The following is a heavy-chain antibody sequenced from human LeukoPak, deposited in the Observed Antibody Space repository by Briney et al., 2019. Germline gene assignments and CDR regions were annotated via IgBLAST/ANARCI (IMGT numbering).Heavy chain of an antibody. CDR1: GYTFTGYY. Sequence: ASVKVSCKASGYTFTGYYMHWVRQAPGQGLEWMGWINPNSGGTNYAQKFQGRVTMTRDTSISTAYMELSRLRSDDTAVYYCARPRSGTSTYYYDSSAPVAFDIWGQGTMVTVSS. D-gene: IGHD3-22*01. CDR3: ARPRSGTSTYYYDSSAPVAFDI. V-gene: IGHV1-2*02. J-gene: IGHJ3*02. CDR2: INPNSGGT.